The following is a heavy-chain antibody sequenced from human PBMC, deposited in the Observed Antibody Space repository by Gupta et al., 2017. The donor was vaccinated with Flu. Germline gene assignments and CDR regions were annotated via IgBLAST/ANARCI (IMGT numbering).Heavy chain of an antibody. CDR1: GYTFNHIW. V-gene: IGHV3-15*01. D-gene: IGHD2-8*02. CDR3: ATGGPGGTYFNY. CDR2: IKSKKDGETT. J-gene: IGHJ4*02. Sequence: EVQLVESGGGLIKPGGSLGLSCAVSGYTFNHIWMSWVRQAPGKGLEWVGRIKSKKDGETTDYSAPVKGRFIVSRDDSKNTVYLQMDSLETEDTAVYFCATGGPGGTYFNYWGQGTLVTVSS.